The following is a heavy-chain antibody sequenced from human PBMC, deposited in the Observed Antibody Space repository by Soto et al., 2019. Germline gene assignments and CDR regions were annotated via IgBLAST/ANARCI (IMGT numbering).Heavy chain of an antibody. J-gene: IGHJ5*02. CDR2: IIPILGTT. CDR1: GGTFISSA. Sequence: QVQLLQSGTELRQPGSSVTISYTPSGGTFISSAFAWVRQAPGGRIEWMGGIIPILGTTKYAEKFLGRVTIRADDSSRTAFLELSSLTVDDTAVYFCAKKNPHGDSNKAWLDPWGQGTLVTVST. V-gene: IGHV1-69*01. CDR3: AKKNPHGDSNKAWLDP. D-gene: IGHD2-8*01.